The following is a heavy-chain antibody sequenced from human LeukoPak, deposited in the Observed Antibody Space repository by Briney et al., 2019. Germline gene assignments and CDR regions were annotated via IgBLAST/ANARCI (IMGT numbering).Heavy chain of an antibody. D-gene: IGHD1-26*01. CDR2: INPSGGST. CDR3: ARDLALVRDGGSFDYYYYMDV. V-gene: IGHV1-46*01. CDR1: GYTFSSYY. Sequence: ASVKVSCKASGYTFSSYYMHWVRQAPGQGLEWMGIINPSGGSTSYAQKFQGRVTMTRDTSTSTGYMELSSLRSEDTAVYYCARDLALVRDGGSFDYYYYMDVWGKGTTVTVSS. J-gene: IGHJ6*03.